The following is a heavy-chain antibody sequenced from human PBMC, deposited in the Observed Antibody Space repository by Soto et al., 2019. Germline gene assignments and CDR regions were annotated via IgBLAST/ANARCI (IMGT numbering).Heavy chain of an antibody. J-gene: IGHJ3*02. CDR3: ARHGLRVGLGAFDI. CDR1: GNSFTCYC. D-gene: IGHD3-22*01. CDR2: TYPGYSNT. Sequence: PGESMKISCKPSGNSFTCYCICWGRKLPGKGLGWMGITYPGYSNTGYSPSCQGQVTISADKSISTAYLQWSSLKASDTAMYYCARHGLRVGLGAFDIWGQGTMVTVSS. V-gene: IGHV5-51*01.